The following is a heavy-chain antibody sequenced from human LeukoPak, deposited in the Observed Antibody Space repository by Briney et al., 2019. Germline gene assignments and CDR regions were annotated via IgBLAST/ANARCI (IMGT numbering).Heavy chain of an antibody. CDR2: ISAYNGNT. D-gene: IGHD6-13*01. CDR3: ARGAAAAPHGPHDY. CDR1: GYTFTSYG. J-gene: IGHJ4*02. V-gene: IGHV1-18*01. Sequence: ASVKVPCKASGYTFTSYGISWVRRAPGQGLEWMGWISAYNGNTNYAQKLQGRVTMTTDTSTSTAYMELRSLRSDDTAVYYCARGAAAAPHGPHDYWGQGTLVTVSS.